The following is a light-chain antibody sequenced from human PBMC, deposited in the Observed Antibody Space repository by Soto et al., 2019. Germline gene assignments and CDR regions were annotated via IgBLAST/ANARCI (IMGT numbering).Light chain of an antibody. Sequence: ALRMTQSPSSLSASTGDRVTITCRASQGISSYLAWYQQKPGKAPKLLIYAASTLQSGVPSRFSGIGSGTDFTLTISCLQSEDFATYYCQQYYSYSTFGQGTKVEIK. V-gene: IGKV1-8*01. CDR3: QQYYSYST. J-gene: IGKJ1*01. CDR2: AAS. CDR1: QGISSY.